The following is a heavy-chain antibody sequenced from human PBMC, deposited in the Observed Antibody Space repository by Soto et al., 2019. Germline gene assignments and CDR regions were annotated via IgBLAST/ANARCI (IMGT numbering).Heavy chain of an antibody. CDR3: ANVPIWCSSTSCYTEGFDY. J-gene: IGHJ4*02. CDR2: ISAGGST. Sequence: GVSLSLSCTASGFTFSDYAMSWVRQPPGKGLEWVSVISAGGSTYYADSVKGRFTVSRANSKNTLYLQMNSLRAEDTAVYYCANVPIWCSSTSCYTEGFDYWGQGTLVTVSS. V-gene: IGHV3-23*01. D-gene: IGHD2-2*02. CDR1: GFTFSDYA.